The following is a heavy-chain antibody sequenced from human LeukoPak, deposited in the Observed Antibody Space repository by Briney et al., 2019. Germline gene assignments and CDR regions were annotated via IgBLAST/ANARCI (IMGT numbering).Heavy chain of an antibody. Sequence: PGGSLRLSCAASGFTFDDYTMHWVRQAPGKGLEWVAFIRFDGTSEFYADSVKARFTISRDNSQNTVSLQLNNLRIEDTALYYCAKTSLSDPSGHYYYMDVWGKGTTVTVSS. V-gene: IGHV3-30*02. CDR2: IRFDGTSE. D-gene: IGHD3-3*01. J-gene: IGHJ6*03. CDR1: GFTFDDYT. CDR3: AKTSLSDPSGHYYYMDV.